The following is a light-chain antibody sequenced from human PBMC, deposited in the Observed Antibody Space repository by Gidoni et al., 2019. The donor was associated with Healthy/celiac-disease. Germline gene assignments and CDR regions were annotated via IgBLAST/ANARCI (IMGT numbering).Light chain of an antibody. J-gene: IGKJ1*01. CDR1: QSISSW. Sequence: DIQMTQSPSTLSASVGDRVTITCRASQSISSWLAWYQQKPGKAPKLLIYKASSLEIGVPSRFSGSGSGTEFTLTISSLQPDDFATYYCQQYYSYRTFGPGTKVEIK. CDR3: QQYYSYRT. CDR2: KAS. V-gene: IGKV1-5*03.